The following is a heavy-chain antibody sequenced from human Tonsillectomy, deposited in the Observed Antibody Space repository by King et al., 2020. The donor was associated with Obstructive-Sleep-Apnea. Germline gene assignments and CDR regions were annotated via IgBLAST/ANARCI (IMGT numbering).Heavy chain of an antibody. CDR2: IYPGDSDT. Sequence: VQLVESGAEVKKPGESLKISCTCSAYSFTSYWIGGLRQMPGKGLEWMGTIYPGDSDTRCSPSFQGQVTISADKSISTAYLQWSSLKASDTAMYYCARGDSRYTFDYWGQGTLVTVSS. J-gene: IGHJ4*02. CDR1: AYSFTSYW. V-gene: IGHV5-51*01. D-gene: IGHD2-2*02. CDR3: ARGDSRYTFDY.